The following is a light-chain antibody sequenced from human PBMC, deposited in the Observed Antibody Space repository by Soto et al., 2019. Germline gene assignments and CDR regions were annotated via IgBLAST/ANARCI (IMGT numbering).Light chain of an antibody. Sequence: IVLTQSPSTLSLSHGERATLSCRASQSVSSYLAWYQQKPGQAPRLLMYEASNRATGIPARFSGGGSGTDFTLTISSLEPEDFAVYYCQQRSDWPWTFGQGTKVDIK. V-gene: IGKV3-11*01. CDR3: QQRSDWPWT. CDR2: EAS. CDR1: QSVSSY. J-gene: IGKJ1*01.